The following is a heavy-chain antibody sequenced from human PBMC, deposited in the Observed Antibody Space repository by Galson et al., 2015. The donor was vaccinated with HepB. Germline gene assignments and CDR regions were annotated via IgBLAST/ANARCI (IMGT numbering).Heavy chain of an antibody. CDR3: AKGGLMVRGVIIGEGYYFDY. D-gene: IGHD3-10*01. CDR2: ISGSGGST. J-gene: IGHJ4*02. Sequence: SLRLSCAASGFTFSSYAMSWVRQAPGKGLEWVSAISGSGGSTYYADSVKGRFTISRDNSKNTLYLQMNSLRAEDTAVYYCAKGGLMVRGVIIGEGYYFDYWGQGTLVTVSS. CDR1: GFTFSSYA. V-gene: IGHV3-23*01.